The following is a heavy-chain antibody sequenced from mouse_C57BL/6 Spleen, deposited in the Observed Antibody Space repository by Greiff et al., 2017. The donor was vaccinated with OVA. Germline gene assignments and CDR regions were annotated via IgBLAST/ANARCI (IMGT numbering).Heavy chain of an antibody. Sequence: QVQLQQPGPELVKPGASVKISCKASGYSFTSYYIHWVKQRPGQGLEWIGWIYPGSGNTKYNEKFKGKATLTADTSSSTAYMQLSSLTSEDSAVYYCARQPLYAMDYWGQGTSVTVSS. J-gene: IGHJ4*01. CDR3: ARQPLYAMDY. V-gene: IGHV1-66*01. D-gene: IGHD6-1*01. CDR1: GYSFTSYY. CDR2: IYPGSGNT.